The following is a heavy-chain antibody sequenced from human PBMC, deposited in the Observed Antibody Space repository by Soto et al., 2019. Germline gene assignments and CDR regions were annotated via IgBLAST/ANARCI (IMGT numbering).Heavy chain of an antibody. D-gene: IGHD3-10*01. CDR1: GGSISSSSYY. Sequence: SETLSLTCTVSGGSISSSSYYWGWIRQPPGKGLEWIGSIYYSGSTYYNPSLKSRVTISVDTSKNQFSLKLSSVTAADTAVYYWARGRGSGRYRFDYWGQGTLVTVAS. CDR3: ARGRGSGRYRFDY. V-gene: IGHV4-39*07. CDR2: IYYSGST. J-gene: IGHJ4*02.